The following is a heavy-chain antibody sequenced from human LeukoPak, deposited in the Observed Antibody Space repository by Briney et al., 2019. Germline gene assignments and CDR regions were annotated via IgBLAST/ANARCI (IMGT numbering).Heavy chain of an antibody. CDR3: AKDSDYYHSSGYYYAYFQH. D-gene: IGHD3-22*01. CDR1: GFSFSSYG. J-gene: IGHJ1*01. CDR2: ISYDGAIQ. V-gene: IGHV3-30*18. Sequence: GGSLRLSCAASGFSFSSYGMHWVRQAPGKGPEWVAVISYDGAIQYYGDSVRGRFTISRDNAKNSLYLQMNSLRDEDTAVYYCAKDSDYYHSSGYYYAYFQHWGQGTLVTVSS.